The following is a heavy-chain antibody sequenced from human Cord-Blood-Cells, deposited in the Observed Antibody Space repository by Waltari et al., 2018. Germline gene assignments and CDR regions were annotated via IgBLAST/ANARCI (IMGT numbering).Heavy chain of an antibody. Sequence: QLQLQESGPGLVKTSETLSLTCTVSGGSISSSSYYWGWIRQPPGKGLEWIGSIYYSGSTYYNPSLKSRVTISVDTSKNQFSLKLSSVTAADTAVYYCARRDSSSWYYYYYGMDVWGQGTTVTVSS. J-gene: IGHJ6*02. CDR3: ARRDSSSWYYYYYGMDV. CDR2: IYYSGST. D-gene: IGHD6-13*01. V-gene: IGHV4-39*01. CDR1: GGSISSSSYY.